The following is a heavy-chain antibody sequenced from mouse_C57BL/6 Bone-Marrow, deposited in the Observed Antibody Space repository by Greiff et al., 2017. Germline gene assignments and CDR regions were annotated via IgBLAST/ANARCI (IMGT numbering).Heavy chain of an antibody. D-gene: IGHD1-1*01. J-gene: IGHJ2*01. CDR2: IYPGDGDP. V-gene: IGHV1-82*01. Sequence: VQLQQSGPELVKPGASVKISCKASGYAFSSSWMNWVKQRPGKGLEWIGRIYPGDGDPNYNGKFKGKATLTADKSSSTAYMQLSSLTSEDSAVYFCARGYYYGSSPGYYWGQGTTLTVSS. CDR3: ARGYYYGSSPGYY. CDR1: GYAFSSSW.